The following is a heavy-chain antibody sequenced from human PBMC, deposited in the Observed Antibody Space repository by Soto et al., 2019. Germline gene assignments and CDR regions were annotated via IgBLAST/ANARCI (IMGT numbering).Heavy chain of an antibody. CDR2: ISSSGSTI. Sequence: VGSLRLSCAASGFTFSDYYMSWIRQAPGKGLEWVSYISSSGSTIYYADSVKGRFTISRDNAKNSLYLQMNSLRAEDTAVYYCARGLWNSYYYYYGMDVWGQGTTVTVSS. CDR3: ARGLWNSYYYYYGMDV. V-gene: IGHV3-11*01. CDR1: GFTFSDYY. J-gene: IGHJ6*02. D-gene: IGHD1-7*01.